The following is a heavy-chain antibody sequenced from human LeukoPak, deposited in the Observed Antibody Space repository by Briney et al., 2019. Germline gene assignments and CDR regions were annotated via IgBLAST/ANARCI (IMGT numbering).Heavy chain of an antibody. J-gene: IGHJ5*02. V-gene: IGHV4-31*03. CDR2: IYYSGST. D-gene: IGHD1-1*01. CDR1: GDSLSTGGYY. CDR3: ERARSSFGTVMGFDT. Sequence: PSQTLSLTCTVSGDSLSTGGYYWTWIRQHPGKGLEWFGYIYYSGSTDYNPSLRSRLNISIDTSKNQFSLKLTSVTAADTAVYVCERARSSFGTVMGFDTWGPGTVVTVSS.